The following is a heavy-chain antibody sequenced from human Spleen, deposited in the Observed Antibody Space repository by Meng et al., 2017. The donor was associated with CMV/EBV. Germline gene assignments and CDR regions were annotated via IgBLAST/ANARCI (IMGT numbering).Heavy chain of an antibody. CDR2: LYSSGDT. Sequence: GESLKISCAASGFTVSNNYMTWVRQAPGKGLEWVSLLYSSGDTSYADSVKGRFTISRDNSKNTLYLQMNSLRAEDTAVYYCAKDWAIFGVVRGWFDPWGQGTLVTVSS. CDR3: AKDWAIFGVVRGWFDP. V-gene: IGHV3-53*01. CDR1: GFTVSNNY. D-gene: IGHD3-3*01. J-gene: IGHJ5*02.